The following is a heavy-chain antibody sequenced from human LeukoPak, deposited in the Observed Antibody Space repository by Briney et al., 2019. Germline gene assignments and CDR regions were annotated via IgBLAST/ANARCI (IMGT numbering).Heavy chain of an antibody. Sequence: KPGGSLRLSCAASGFTFSDYYMSWIRQAPGKGLEWVSYISSSGSTIYYADSVKGRFTISRDNAKNSLYLQMNSLRAEDTAVYYCAKHGYKGGTPAHYYYYYMDVWGKGTTVTISS. CDR1: GFTFSDYY. V-gene: IGHV3-11*01. CDR2: ISSSGSTI. D-gene: IGHD1-1*01. CDR3: AKHGYKGGTPAHYYYYYMDV. J-gene: IGHJ6*03.